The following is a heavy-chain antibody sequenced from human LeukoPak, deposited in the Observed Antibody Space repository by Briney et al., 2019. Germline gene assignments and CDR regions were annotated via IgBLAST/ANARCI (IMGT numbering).Heavy chain of an antibody. V-gene: IGHV3-48*03. CDR1: AFTFSSYE. J-gene: IGHJ6*03. CDR2: IGSGDSTT. Sequence: PGGSLRLSCVASAFTFSSYEMNWVGQAPGKGLEGFSYIGSGDSTTHYADSVKGRFTISTANAKTSLYLRMNSSRVEASAYCACAIDVTPNHSSGWVYMDVCGEGTTVTISS. CDR3: AIDVTPNHSSGWVYMDV. D-gene: IGHD6-25*01.